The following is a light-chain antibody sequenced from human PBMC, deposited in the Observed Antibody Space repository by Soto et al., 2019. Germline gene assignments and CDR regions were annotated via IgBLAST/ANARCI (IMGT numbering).Light chain of an antibody. CDR3: QHYNSYSEA. J-gene: IGKJ1*01. Sequence: DIQMTHSPSTLSGSVGDRVTITCRASQTISSWLALYQQKPGKAPKLLIYKASTLKSGVPSRFSGSGSGTEFTLTISSLQPDDFATYYCQHYNSYSEAFGQGTKVDIK. CDR2: KAS. CDR1: QTISSW. V-gene: IGKV1-5*03.